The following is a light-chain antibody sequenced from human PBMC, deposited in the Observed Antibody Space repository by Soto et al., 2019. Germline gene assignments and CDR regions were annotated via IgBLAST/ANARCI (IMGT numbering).Light chain of an antibody. CDR2: AAS. CDR3: QLYDSTPPT. Sequence: EIVLTQSPGTLSLSPGDRATLSCRASQSVNSNYLAWYQRKPGQAPRLLIYAASDRATVIPYRFSASGSGTDFTHSITRLEAEDFDVYYCQLYDSTPPTFGQGTKVEVK. V-gene: IGKV3-20*01. CDR1: QSVNSNY. J-gene: IGKJ1*01.